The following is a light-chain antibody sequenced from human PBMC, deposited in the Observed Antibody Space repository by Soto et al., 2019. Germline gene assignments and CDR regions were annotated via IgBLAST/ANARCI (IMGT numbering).Light chain of an antibody. J-gene: IGKJ4*01. V-gene: IGKV1-33*01. Sequence: DIQMTQSPSSLSASVGDRVTITCQASHDITNYLNWYQQKPGKGPRLLSYGASNLETGVPSRFSGSGFGTDFSFTISRLQPEDFATYYCQQYDSLPTFGGGTKVELK. CDR1: HDITNY. CDR3: QQYDSLPT. CDR2: GAS.